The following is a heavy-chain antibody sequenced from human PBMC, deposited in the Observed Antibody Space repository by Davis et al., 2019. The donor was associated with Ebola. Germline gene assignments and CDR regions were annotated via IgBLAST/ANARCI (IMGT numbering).Heavy chain of an antibody. V-gene: IGHV3-23*01. CDR2: ISGSGGST. Sequence: PGGSLRLSCAASGFTFSSYSMNWVRQAPGKGLEWVSAISGSGGSTYYADSVKGRFTISRDNSKNTLYLQMNSLRAEDTAVYYCAKDTSYYYDSSGRGYFDYWGQGTPVTVSS. CDR1: GFTFSSYS. D-gene: IGHD3-22*01. J-gene: IGHJ4*02. CDR3: AKDTSYYYDSSGRGYFDY.